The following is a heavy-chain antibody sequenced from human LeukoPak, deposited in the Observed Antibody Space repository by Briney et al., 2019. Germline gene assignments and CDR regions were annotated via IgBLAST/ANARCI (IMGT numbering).Heavy chain of an antibody. D-gene: IGHD1-20*01. V-gene: IGHV2-70*11. CDR3: ARMWRYNWNYIAY. Sequence: RESGPSLFKPTPTLTLTCTFSGFALTTGGLCVTWVRQPPGKALEWLARIDSDDDKYYSTSLEARLTISKDTSKNQVVLTMTSMDPVDTATYYCARMWRYNWNYIAYWGQGSLVTVSS. J-gene: IGHJ4*02. CDR1: GFALTTGGLC. CDR2: IDSDDDK.